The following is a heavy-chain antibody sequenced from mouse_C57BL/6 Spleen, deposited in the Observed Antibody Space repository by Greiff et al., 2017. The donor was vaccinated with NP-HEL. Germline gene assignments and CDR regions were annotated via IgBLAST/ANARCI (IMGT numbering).Heavy chain of an antibody. CDR3: AREDRYYAMDY. Sequence: VQLQESGAELARPGASVKMSCKASGYTFTSYTMHWVKQRPGQGLEWIGYINPSSGYTKYNQTFKDKATLTADKSSSTAYMQLSSLTSEDSAVYYCAREDRYYAMDYWGQGTSVTVSS. J-gene: IGHJ4*01. CDR2: INPSSGYT. V-gene: IGHV1-4*01. CDR1: GYTFTSYT.